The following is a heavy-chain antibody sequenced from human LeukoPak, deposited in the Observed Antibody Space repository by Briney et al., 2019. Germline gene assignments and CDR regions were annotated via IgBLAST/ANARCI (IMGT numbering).Heavy chain of an antibody. D-gene: IGHD6-13*01. CDR1: GGSISSGDYY. CDR2: IYYSGST. V-gene: IGHV4-30-4*01. J-gene: IGHJ2*01. CDR3: ARPNSSSWFFDL. Sequence: PSQTLSLTCTVSGGSISSGDYYWSWLRQPPGKGLEWIGYIYYSGSTYYNPSLKSRVTISVDTSKNQFSLKLSSVTAADTAVYYCARPNSSSWFFDLWGRGTLVTVSS.